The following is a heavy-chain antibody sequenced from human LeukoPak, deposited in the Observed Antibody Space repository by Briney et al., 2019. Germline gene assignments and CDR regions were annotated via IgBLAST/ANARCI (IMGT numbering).Heavy chain of an antibody. D-gene: IGHD2-2*01. CDR2: IQLDGSIK. V-gene: IGHV3-33*01. CDR3: ARDSCSSVTCYDY. CDR1: GFTFSNYG. Sequence: GGSLRLSCAASGFTFSNYGMHWVRLAPGKGLEWVAAIQLDGSIKYYADSVKGRFTISRDDSKNTLYLQMNSLRAEDAAVYYCARDSCSSVTCYDYWGQGTLVTVSS. J-gene: IGHJ4*02.